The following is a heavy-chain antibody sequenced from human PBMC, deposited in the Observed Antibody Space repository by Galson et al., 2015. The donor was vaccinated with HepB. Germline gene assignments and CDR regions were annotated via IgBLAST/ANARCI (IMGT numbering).Heavy chain of an antibody. CDR1: GFSFNTYS. D-gene: IGHD1-14*01. CDR2: ITSSSNYI. Sequence: SLRLSCAASGFSFNTYSMNWVRQAPGKGLEWVSYITSSSNYIYDAESVKGRFTISRDNTKNSLFLQMNNLRGDDTAVYFCVRSDRLTAKGDYWGQGTLVTVSS. V-gene: IGHV3-21*04. CDR3: VRSDRLTAKGDY. J-gene: IGHJ4*02.